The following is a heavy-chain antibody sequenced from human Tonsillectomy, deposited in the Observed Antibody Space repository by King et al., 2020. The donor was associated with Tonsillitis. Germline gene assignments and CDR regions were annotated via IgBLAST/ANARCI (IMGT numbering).Heavy chain of an antibody. CDR1: GYTFTSYY. V-gene: IGHV1-46*01. CDR2: INPSGGSR. CDR3: ANHNWNDEDAFDI. J-gene: IGHJ3*02. D-gene: IGHD1-20*01. Sequence: VQLVESGAEVKKPGASVKVSCTASGYTFTSYYIHWVRQAPGQGLEWMGIINPSGGSRSNAQKFQGRVTMTRDTSTSTVYMELSNLRSEDTAVYYCANHNWNDEDAFDIWGQGTMVTVSS.